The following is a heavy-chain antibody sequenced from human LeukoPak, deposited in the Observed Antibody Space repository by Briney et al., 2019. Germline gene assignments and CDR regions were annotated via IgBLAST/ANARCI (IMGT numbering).Heavy chain of an antibody. CDR1: GGSFSGYY. CDR3: ARRRYWGYGSGSYYTEFDY. J-gene: IGHJ4*02. V-gene: IGHV4-34*01. CDR2: INHSGST. Sequence: SETLSLTCAVYGGSFSGYYWSWIRQPPGKGLEWIGEINHSGSTNYNPSLKSRVTISVDTSKNQFSLKLSSVTAADTAVYYCARRRYWGYGSGSYYTEFDYWGQGTLVTVSP. D-gene: IGHD3-10*01.